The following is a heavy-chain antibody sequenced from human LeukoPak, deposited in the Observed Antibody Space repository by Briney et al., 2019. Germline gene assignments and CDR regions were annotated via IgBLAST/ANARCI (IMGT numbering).Heavy chain of an antibody. CDR3: AKDIGPPWFGELLYPDY. D-gene: IGHD3-10*01. CDR1: GFTFDDYA. CDR2: ISWNSGSI. V-gene: IGHV3-9*01. J-gene: IGHJ4*02. Sequence: GGSLRLSCAASGFTFDDYAMHWVRQAPGKGLEWVSGISWNSGSIGYADSVKGRFTISRDNAKNSLYLQMNSLRAEDTALYYCAKDIGPPWFGELLYPDYWGQGTLVTVSS.